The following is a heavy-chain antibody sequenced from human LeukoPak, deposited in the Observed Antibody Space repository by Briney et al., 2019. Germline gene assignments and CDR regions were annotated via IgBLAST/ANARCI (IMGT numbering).Heavy chain of an antibody. CDR3: ARDYGDYGGVFDI. D-gene: IGHD4-17*01. Sequence: GGSLRLSCAASGFTFSSYSMNWVRQAPGKGLEWVSSISSSSSYIYYADSVKGRFTISRDNAKNSLYLQMNRLRAEDTAVYYCARDYGDYGGVFDIWGQGTMVTVSS. CDR1: GFTFSSYS. J-gene: IGHJ3*02. CDR2: ISSSSSYI. V-gene: IGHV3-21*01.